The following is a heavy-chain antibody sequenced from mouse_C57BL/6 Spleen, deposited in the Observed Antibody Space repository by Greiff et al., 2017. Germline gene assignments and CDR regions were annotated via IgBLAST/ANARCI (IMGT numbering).Heavy chain of an antibody. CDR3: ARYSPNAMDY. Sequence: EVQRVESGGGLVKPGGSLKLSCAASGFTFSSYAMSWVRQTPEKRLEWVATISDGGSYTYYPDNVKGRFTISRDNAKNNLYLQMSHLKSEDTAMYYCARYSPNAMDYWGQGTSVTVSS. CDR1: GFTFSSYA. D-gene: IGHD2-12*01. CDR2: ISDGGSYT. V-gene: IGHV5-4*01. J-gene: IGHJ4*01.